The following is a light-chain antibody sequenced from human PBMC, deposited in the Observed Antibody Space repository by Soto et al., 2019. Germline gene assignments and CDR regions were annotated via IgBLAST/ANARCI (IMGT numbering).Light chain of an antibody. CDR3: YSPDSSGGI. Sequence: SYELTQPPSLSVSPGQTARITCSGDAFPKKYAYWYQQRSGQAPVLVIYEDTKRPSGIPERFSGSSSGTTATLTISGAHVEDEGEYFCYSPDSSGGIFGGGTKLTVL. J-gene: IGLJ2*01. V-gene: IGLV3-10*01. CDR1: AFPKKY. CDR2: EDT.